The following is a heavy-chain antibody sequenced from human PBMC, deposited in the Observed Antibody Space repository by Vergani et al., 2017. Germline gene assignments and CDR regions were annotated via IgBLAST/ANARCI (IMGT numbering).Heavy chain of an antibody. CDR3: ARQGSWYYDFWSGYPYDY. J-gene: IGHJ4*02. D-gene: IGHD3-3*01. CDR1: GGSISSYY. Sequence: QVQLQESGPGLVKPSETLSLTCTVSGGSISSYYWSWIRQPPGKGLEWIGYIYYSGSTNYNPSLKSRVTISVDTSKNQFSLKLSSVTAADTAVYYCARQGSWYYDFWSGYPYDYWGQGTLVTVSS. V-gene: IGHV4-59*08. CDR2: IYYSGST.